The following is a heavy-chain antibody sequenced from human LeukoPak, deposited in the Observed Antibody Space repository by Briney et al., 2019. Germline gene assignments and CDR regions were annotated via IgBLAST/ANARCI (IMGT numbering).Heavy chain of an antibody. V-gene: IGHV3-21*04. J-gene: IGHJ4*02. CDR3: ARDIAYDSSGYYSPHFDY. D-gene: IGHD3-22*01. CDR2: ISSSSSYI. CDR1: GFTFSSYS. Sequence: GGSLRLSCAASGFTFSSYSMNWVRQAPGKGLEWVSSISSSSSYIYYADSVKGRFTISRDNSKNTLYPQMNSLRAEDTAVYYCARDIAYDSSGYYSPHFDYWGQGTLVTVSS.